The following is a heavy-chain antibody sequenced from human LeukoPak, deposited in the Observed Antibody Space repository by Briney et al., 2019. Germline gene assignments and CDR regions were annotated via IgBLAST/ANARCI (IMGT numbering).Heavy chain of an antibody. D-gene: IGHD6-19*01. J-gene: IGHJ4*02. Sequence: PGGSLTLPCTASGFIFSRCWTIWRRHAPGKGLESVSRIDTDGTVTTYADSVKGRFTVSRDNADNTMFLQMNSVRDEDTAVYYCTTKQLLAPPPDSWGQGTPVTVSS. CDR3: TTKQLLAPPPDS. CDR1: GFIFSRCW. CDR2: IDTDGTVT. V-gene: IGHV3-74*01.